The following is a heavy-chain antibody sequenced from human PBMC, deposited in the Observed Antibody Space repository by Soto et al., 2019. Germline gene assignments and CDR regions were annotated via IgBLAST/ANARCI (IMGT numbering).Heavy chain of an antibody. CDR1: GGSFSGYY. J-gene: IGHJ4*02. CDR2: INHSGST. D-gene: IGHD2-8*02. Sequence: QVQLQQWGAGLLKPSETLSLTCAVYGGSFSGYYWTWIRQPPGTGLEWIGEINHSGSTNYNPSLKGRVTISVDTSKNQFSLKLTSVTAADTAVYDCAGEKITGLFDYWGQGTLVTVSS. V-gene: IGHV4-34*01. CDR3: AGEKITGLFDY.